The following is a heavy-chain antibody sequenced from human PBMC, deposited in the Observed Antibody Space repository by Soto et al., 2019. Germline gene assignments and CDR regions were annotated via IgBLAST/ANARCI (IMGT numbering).Heavy chain of an antibody. Sequence: SETLSLTCRVTDGSISGHYWTWIRQSPGRGLEWIGNLLYRGITNYNPSLKSRVTMSVDTSKNQFSLKLSSVTAADTAVYYCARGYYDFWGGYGDAFDIWGQGTMVTVSS. D-gene: IGHD3-3*01. CDR2: LLYRGIT. V-gene: IGHV4-59*08. CDR1: DGSISGHY. J-gene: IGHJ3*02. CDR3: ARGYYDFWGGYGDAFDI.